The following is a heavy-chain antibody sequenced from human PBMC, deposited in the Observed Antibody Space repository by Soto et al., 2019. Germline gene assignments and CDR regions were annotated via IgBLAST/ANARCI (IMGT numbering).Heavy chain of an antibody. CDR2: IVPIFGAR. V-gene: IGHV1-69*12. D-gene: IGHD5-12*01. Sequence: QVQLVQSGAEVKKPGSSVKVSCKASGDSFSSYAMSWVRQAPGQRLEWMGGIVPIFGARNYAQKLQGRVTITADESTSTVYMELTSLTYDDTAIYYCARDGDSGTYEYWGQGTLVSVSS. J-gene: IGHJ4*02. CDR1: GDSFSSYA. CDR3: ARDGDSGTYEY.